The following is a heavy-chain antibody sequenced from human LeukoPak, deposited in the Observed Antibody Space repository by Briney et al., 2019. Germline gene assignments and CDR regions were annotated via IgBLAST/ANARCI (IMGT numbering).Heavy chain of an antibody. J-gene: IGHJ4*02. CDR2: ISSSSSYI. Sequence: SGGSLRLSCAASGFTFSSYSMNWVRQAPGKGLEWVSSISSSSSYIYYADSVKGRFTISRDNAKNPLYLQMNSLRAEDTAVYYCAISRGYFDWLFFDYWGQGTLVTVSS. D-gene: IGHD3-9*01. CDR3: AISRGYFDWLFFDY. CDR1: GFTFSSYS. V-gene: IGHV3-21*01.